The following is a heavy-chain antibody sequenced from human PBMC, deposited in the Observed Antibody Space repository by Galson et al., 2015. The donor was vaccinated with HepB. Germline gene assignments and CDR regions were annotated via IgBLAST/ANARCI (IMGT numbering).Heavy chain of an antibody. V-gene: IGHV3-23*01. CDR1: GFTFNTYV. CDR2: IGNSGADT. CDR3: ARRWDGYNYLDD. D-gene: IGHD5-24*01. J-gene: IGHJ4*02. Sequence: SLRLSCAASGFTFNTYVMSWVRQAPGKGLEWVSTIGNSGADTYYADSVKGRFTISRDNSKNTLYLQMNSLRAEDTAVYYCARRWDGYNYLDDWGQGTLVTVSS.